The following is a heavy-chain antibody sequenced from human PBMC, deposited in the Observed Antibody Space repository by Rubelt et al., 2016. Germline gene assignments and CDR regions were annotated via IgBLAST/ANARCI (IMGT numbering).Heavy chain of an antibody. Sequence: QVQLQQWGAGLLKPSETLSLTCAVYGGSFSGYYWSWIRQPPGKGLELIGEINHSGSTNYNPSLKSVVTLSVDTARNQFSRKRGLWTAAETAVYYWARLGYYDSSGYSPWGQGTLVTVSS. CDR3: ARLGYYDSSGYSP. CDR1: GGSFSGYY. D-gene: IGHD3-22*01. CDR2: INHSGST. V-gene: IGHV4-34*01. J-gene: IGHJ5*02.